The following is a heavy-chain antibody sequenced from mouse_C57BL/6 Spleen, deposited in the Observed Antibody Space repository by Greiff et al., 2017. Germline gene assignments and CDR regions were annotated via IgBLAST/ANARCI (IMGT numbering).Heavy chain of an antibody. D-gene: IGHD1-1*01. CDR3: ARSNYYEGFAY. CDR1: GYAFSSYW. J-gene: IGHJ3*01. V-gene: IGHV1-80*01. Sequence: QVQLQQSGAELVKPGASVKISCKASGYAFSSYWMNWVKQRPGKGLEWIGQIYPGDGDTNYNGKFKGKATLTADNSSSTAYMQLSSLTSEDSAVYFCARSNYYEGFAYWGQGTLVTVSA. CDR2: IYPGDGDT.